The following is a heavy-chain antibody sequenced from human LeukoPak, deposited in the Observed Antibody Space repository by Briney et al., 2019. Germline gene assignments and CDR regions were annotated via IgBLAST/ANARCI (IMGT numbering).Heavy chain of an antibody. CDR1: GFPLGAFW. CDR2: LNEHGTDT. J-gene: IGHJ4*02. Sequence: GGSLRLSCSASGFPLGAFWMTWFRQPSGKGLEWVANLNEHGTDTFYADSVRGRFTISRGNANNSLFLQMESLRVDDTAVYFCARSGITHASDYWGQGILVTVSS. D-gene: IGHD1-1*01. V-gene: IGHV3-7*01. CDR3: ARSGITHASDY.